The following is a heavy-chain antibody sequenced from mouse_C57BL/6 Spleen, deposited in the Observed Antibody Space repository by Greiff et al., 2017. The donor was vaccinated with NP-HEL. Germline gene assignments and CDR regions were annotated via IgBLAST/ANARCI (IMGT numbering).Heavy chain of an antibody. J-gene: IGHJ4*01. D-gene: IGHD1-1*01. V-gene: IGHV1-42*01. CDR3: ARRGLYGSTFYAMDY. CDR2: INPSTGGT. CDR1: GYSFTGYY. Sequence: VQLQQSGPELVKPGASVKISCKASGYSFTGYYMNWVKQSPEKSLEWIGEINPSTGGTTYNQKFKAKATLTVDKSSSTAYMQLKSLTSEDSAVYYCARRGLYGSTFYAMDYWGQGTSVTVSS.